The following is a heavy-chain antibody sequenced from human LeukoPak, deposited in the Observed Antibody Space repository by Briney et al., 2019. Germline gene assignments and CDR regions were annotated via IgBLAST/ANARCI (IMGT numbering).Heavy chain of an antibody. Sequence: GGSLRLSCAASGFTFSSYDMHWVRQAPGKGLEWVTVTSYDGSNKYYGDSVKGLFTISKDNSKNTLYLKMNSLRAEDTAVYYCAKEGSNGDFDYWGQGTLVTVSS. D-gene: IGHD1-26*01. CDR1: GFTFSSYD. CDR2: TSYDGSNK. J-gene: IGHJ4*02. CDR3: AKEGSNGDFDY. V-gene: IGHV3-30*18.